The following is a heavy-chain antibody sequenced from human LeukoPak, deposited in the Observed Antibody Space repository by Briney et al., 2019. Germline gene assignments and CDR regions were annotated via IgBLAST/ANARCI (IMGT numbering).Heavy chain of an antibody. Sequence: PSETLSLTCTVSGGSLSSGDYYWSWIRQPPGKGLEWIGYIYYSGSTYYNPSLKSRVTISVDTSKNQFSLKRNSVTAADTAVYYCASHIVVVPAARGWFDPWGQGTLVTVSS. V-gene: IGHV4-30-4*01. CDR1: GGSLSSGDYY. CDR3: ASHIVVVPAARGWFDP. D-gene: IGHD2-2*01. J-gene: IGHJ5*02. CDR2: IYYSGST.